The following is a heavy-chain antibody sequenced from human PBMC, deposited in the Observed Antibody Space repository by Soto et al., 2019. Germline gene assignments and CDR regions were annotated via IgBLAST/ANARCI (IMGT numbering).Heavy chain of an antibody. CDR1: GGSFRNYY. Sequence: SETLSLTCGVYGGSFRNYYWIWVRQPPGKGLEWIGEVNHSGEATYNPSLQSRVTISVDTSKNQFSLKLSSVTAADTAVYYCARARGSRTFDYWGQGTLVTVSS. V-gene: IGHV4-34*01. J-gene: IGHJ4*02. CDR3: ARARGSRTFDY. CDR2: VNHSGEA.